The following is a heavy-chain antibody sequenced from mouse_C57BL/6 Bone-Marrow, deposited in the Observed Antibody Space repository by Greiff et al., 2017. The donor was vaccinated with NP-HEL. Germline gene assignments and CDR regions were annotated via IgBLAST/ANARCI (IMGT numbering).Heavy chain of an antibody. CDR2: IDPEDGDT. Sequence: VQLKQSGAELVRPGASVKLSCTASGFNIKDYYMHWVKQRPEQGLEWIGRIDPEDGDTEYAPKFQGKATMTADPSSNTAYLQLSSLTSEDTAVYYCTTPFSPYFDCWGQGTTLTVSS. J-gene: IGHJ2*01. CDR1: GFNIKDYY. D-gene: IGHD6-1*01. CDR3: TTPFSPYFDC. V-gene: IGHV14-1*01.